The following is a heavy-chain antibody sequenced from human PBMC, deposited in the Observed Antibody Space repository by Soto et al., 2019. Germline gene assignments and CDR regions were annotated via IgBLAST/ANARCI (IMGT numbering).Heavy chain of an antibody. D-gene: IGHD3-3*01. J-gene: IGHJ4*02. Sequence: EVQLVESGGGLVQPGGSLKLSCAASGFTFSGSAMHWVRQASGKGLEWVGRIRSKAKSYATAYAVSVKGRFTISRDDSRSTAYLQMNSLKTEDTAVYYCARGVYDFWSGHPKGLDYWGQGTVVTVSS. CDR1: GFTFSGSA. V-gene: IGHV3-73*02. CDR2: IRSKAKSYAT. CDR3: ARGVYDFWSGHPKGLDY.